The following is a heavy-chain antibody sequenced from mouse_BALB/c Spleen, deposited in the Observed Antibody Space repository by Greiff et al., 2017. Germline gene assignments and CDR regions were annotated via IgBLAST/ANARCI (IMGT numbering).Heavy chain of an antibody. D-gene: IGHD1-1*01. V-gene: IGHV1-54*03. J-gene: IGHJ4*01. Sequence: VQLQQSGAELVRPGTSVKVSCKASGYAFTNYLIAWVKQRPGQGLEWIGVINPGSGGTNYNEKFKGKATLTADKSSSTAYMQLSSLTSDDSAVYFSARLGSSYAMEYWGEGTSVTVSA. CDR1: GYAFTNYL. CDR3: ARLGSSYAMEY. CDR2: INPGSGGT.